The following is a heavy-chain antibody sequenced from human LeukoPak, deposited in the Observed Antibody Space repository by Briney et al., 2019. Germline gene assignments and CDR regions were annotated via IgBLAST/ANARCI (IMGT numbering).Heavy chain of an antibody. CDR2: ISGSGGST. Sequence: GGSLRLSCAASGFTFSSYAMSWVRQAPGEGLEWVSAISGSGGSTYYADSVKGRFTISRDNSKSTLYLQMNSLRAEDTAVYYCAKFRYSSSWDDAFDIWGQGTMVTVSS. J-gene: IGHJ3*02. D-gene: IGHD6-13*01. CDR1: GFTFSSYA. CDR3: AKFRYSSSWDDAFDI. V-gene: IGHV3-23*01.